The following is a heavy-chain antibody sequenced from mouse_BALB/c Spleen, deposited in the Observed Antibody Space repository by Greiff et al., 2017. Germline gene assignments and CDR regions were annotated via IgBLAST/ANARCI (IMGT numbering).Heavy chain of an antibody. CDR1: GFTFSSFG. D-gene: IGHD2-4*01. V-gene: IGHV5-17*02. Sequence: EVQRVESGGGLVQPGGSRKLSCAASGFTFSSFGMHWVRQAPGKGLEWVAYISSGSSTIYYADTVKGRFTISRDNPKNTLFLQMTSLRSEDTAMYYCARSTMITTKFAYWGQGTLVTVSA. CDR3: ARSTMITTKFAY. J-gene: IGHJ3*01. CDR2: ISSGSSTI.